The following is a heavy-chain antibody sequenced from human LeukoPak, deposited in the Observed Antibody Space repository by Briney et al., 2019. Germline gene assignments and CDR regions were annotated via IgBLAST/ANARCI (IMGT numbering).Heavy chain of an antibody. J-gene: IGHJ4*02. D-gene: IGHD3/OR15-3a*01. V-gene: IGHV3-30-3*01. CDR3: ARDWTDYSDY. CDR1: GLTFSTYA. Sequence: GRSLRLSCAASGLTFSTYAMHWVRQAPGKGLEWVAFISYDGSNKYYADSVKGRFTLSRDNSKNTLFLQMNSLRAEDTAVYYCARDWTDYSDYWGQGTLVTVSS. CDR2: ISYDGSNK.